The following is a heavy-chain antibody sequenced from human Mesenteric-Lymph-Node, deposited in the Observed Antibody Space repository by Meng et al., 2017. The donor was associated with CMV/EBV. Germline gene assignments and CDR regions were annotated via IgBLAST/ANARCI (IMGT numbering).Heavy chain of an antibody. CDR1: GGSISSYY. V-gene: IGHV4-59*01. CDR3: ARDTHLSSSWYIDY. Sequence: GSLRLSCTVSGGSISSYYWSWIRQPPGKGLEWIGYIYYSGSTNYKPSLQSRVTISVDTSKNQFSMRLSSVTAADTAVYYCARDTHLSSSWYIDYWGQGILVTVSS. J-gene: IGHJ4*02. CDR2: IYYSGST. D-gene: IGHD6-13*01.